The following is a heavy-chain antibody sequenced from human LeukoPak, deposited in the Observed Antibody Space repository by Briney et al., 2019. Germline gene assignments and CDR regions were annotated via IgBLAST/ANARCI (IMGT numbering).Heavy chain of an antibody. J-gene: IGHJ6*03. Sequence: GSLRLSCAASGFTFSSFAMSWVRQAPGKGLEWVSSISGSGGTTYYPDSVKGRFTISRDNSKSTLYLQMNSLRAEDTAVYYCAKAAPGYSGYDLKAYYYYYTDVWGKGTTVTVSS. CDR1: GFTFSSFA. D-gene: IGHD5-12*01. V-gene: IGHV3-23*01. CDR2: ISGSGGTT. CDR3: AKAAPGYSGYDLKAYYYYYTDV.